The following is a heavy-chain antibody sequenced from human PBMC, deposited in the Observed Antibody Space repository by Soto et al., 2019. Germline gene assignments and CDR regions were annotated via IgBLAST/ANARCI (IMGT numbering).Heavy chain of an antibody. J-gene: IGHJ2*01. CDR3: ARGRTVTHKLYWYFDL. CDR2: MNPNSGNT. CDR1: GYTFTSYD. V-gene: IGHV1-8*01. Sequence: ASVKVSCKASGYTFTSYDINWVRQATGQGLEWMGWMNPNSGNTGYAQKFQGRVTMTRNTSISTAYMELSSLRSEDTAVYYCARGRTVTHKLYWYFDLWGRGTLVTVSS. D-gene: IGHD4-17*01.